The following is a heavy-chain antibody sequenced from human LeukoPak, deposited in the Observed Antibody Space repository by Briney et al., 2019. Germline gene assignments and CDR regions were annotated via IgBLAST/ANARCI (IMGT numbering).Heavy chain of an antibody. J-gene: IGHJ5*02. CDR2: INPSGGST. CDR3: ARGKERSGWYGGWFDP. D-gene: IGHD6-19*01. V-gene: IGHV1-46*01. Sequence: ASVKVSCKASGYTFTSYYMHWVRQAPGQGLEWMGIINPSGGSTAYAQKFQGRVTMTRDTSTTTVYMELSSLRFEDTAVYYCARGKERSGWYGGWFDPWGQGTLVTVSS. CDR1: GYTFTSYY.